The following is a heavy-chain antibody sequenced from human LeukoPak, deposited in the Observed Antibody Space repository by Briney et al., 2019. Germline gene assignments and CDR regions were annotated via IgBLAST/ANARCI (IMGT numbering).Heavy chain of an antibody. CDR2: INPNTGGT. V-gene: IGHV1-2*02. Sequence: GASVKVSCKASGYTFTGYFMHWVRQAPGQGLDWMGWINPNTGGTKYAQKFQGRVTMTRDTSIGTAYMELSTVTSDDTAVYFCARVHATGYFSLDLGYWGQGTLFTVSS. D-gene: IGHD3-9*01. CDR3: ARVHATGYFSLDLGY. J-gene: IGHJ4*02. CDR1: GYTFTGYF.